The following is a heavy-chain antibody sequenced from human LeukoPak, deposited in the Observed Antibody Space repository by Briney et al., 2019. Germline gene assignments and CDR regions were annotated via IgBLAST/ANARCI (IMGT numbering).Heavy chain of an antibody. CDR3: ASGRTYYDILTGYPPPGAGFRH. Sequence: SETLSLTCTVSGGSVSSGSYYWSWIRQPPGKGLEWIGYIYYSGSTNYNPSLKSRVTISVDTSKNQFSLKLSSVTAADTAVYYCASGRTYYDILTGYPPPGAGFRHWGQGTLVTVSS. CDR1: GGSVSSGSYY. D-gene: IGHD3-9*01. CDR2: IYYSGST. V-gene: IGHV4-61*01. J-gene: IGHJ1*01.